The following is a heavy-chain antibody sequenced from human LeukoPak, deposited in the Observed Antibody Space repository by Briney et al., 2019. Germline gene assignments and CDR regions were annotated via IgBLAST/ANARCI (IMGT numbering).Heavy chain of an antibody. J-gene: IGHJ4*02. CDR2: INPSDSDT. CDR1: GYSFSNYW. V-gene: IGHV5-10-1*01. Sequence: GESLKISCKDSGYSFSNYWINWVRQMPGKGLEWMGRINPSDSDTNYSPSFQGHVTISADKSISTAYLQWTSLKASDTAMYYCASPGGPYYHDSSGYYLGYWGQGTLVTVSS. CDR3: ASPGGPYYHDSSGYYLGY. D-gene: IGHD3-22*01.